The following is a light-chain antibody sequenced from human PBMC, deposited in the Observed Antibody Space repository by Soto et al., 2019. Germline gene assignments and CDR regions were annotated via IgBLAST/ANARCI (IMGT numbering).Light chain of an antibody. CDR1: QSVSSN. CDR2: GAS. Sequence: EIVMTQSPATLSVSPGERATLSCRASQSVSSNLAWYQQKPGQAPRLLIYGASTRATGIPARFSGSGSGTEFTLTISSLQSEDFAVYYCQQYNNCPQTFGQGT. J-gene: IGKJ1*01. CDR3: QQYNNCPQT. V-gene: IGKV3-15*01.